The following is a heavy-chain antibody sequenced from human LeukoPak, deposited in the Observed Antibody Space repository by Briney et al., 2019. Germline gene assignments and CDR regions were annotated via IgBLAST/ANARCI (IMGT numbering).Heavy chain of an antibody. D-gene: IGHD3-22*01. CDR3: ARARGVRGYSVYMDV. V-gene: IGHV3-21*01. Sequence: PGGSLRLSCAASGFTFNSYSMHWVRQAPGRGLEWVSSLSSSSNYMDYADSVKGRFSVSRDNAKNSLFLQMHSLRAEDTAVYYCARARGVRGYSVYMDVWGKGTTVAVSS. J-gene: IGHJ6*03. CDR2: LSSSSNYM. CDR1: GFTFNSYS.